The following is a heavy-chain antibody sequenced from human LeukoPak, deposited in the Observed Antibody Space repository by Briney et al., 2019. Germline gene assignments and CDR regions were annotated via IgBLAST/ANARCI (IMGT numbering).Heavy chain of an antibody. V-gene: IGHV1-69*04. CDR2: IITILGIA. J-gene: IGHJ3*02. Sequence: SVKVSCKASGGTFSSYTISWVRQAPGQGLEWMGRIITILGIANYAQKFQGRVTITADKSTSTAYMELRSLRSEDTAVYYCAREKHYYDSSGYGDAFDIWGQGTMVTVSS. D-gene: IGHD3-22*01. CDR1: GGTFSSYT. CDR3: AREKHYYDSSGYGDAFDI.